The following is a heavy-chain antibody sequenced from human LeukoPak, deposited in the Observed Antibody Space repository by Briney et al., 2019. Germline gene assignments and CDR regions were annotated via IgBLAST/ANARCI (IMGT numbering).Heavy chain of an antibody. J-gene: IGHJ4*02. Sequence: KPSQTLSLTCTVSGGSISSGSYYWSWIRQPAGKGLEWIGRIYTSGSTNYNPSLKSRVTISVDTSKNQFSLKLSSVTAADTAVYYCASSIAVAGIDYWGQGTLVTVSS. V-gene: IGHV4-61*02. D-gene: IGHD6-19*01. CDR2: IYTSGST. CDR1: GGSISSGSYY. CDR3: ASSIAVAGIDY.